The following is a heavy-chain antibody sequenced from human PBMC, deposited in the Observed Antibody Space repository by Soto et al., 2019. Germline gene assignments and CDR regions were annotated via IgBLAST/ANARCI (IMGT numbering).Heavy chain of an antibody. CDR2: IYYSGST. Sequence: SETLSLTCTVSGGSISSYYWSWIRQPPGKGLEWIGYIYYSGSTNYNPSLKSRVTISVDTSKNQFSLKLSSVTAADTAVYYCARDRRYGDFDYWGQGTLVTVSS. CDR3: ARDRRYGDFDY. D-gene: IGHD4-17*01. CDR1: GGSISSYY. J-gene: IGHJ4*02. V-gene: IGHV4-59*01.